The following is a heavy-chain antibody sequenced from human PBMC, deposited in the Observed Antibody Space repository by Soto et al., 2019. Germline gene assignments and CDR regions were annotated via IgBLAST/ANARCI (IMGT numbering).Heavy chain of an antibody. V-gene: IGHV1-18*01. D-gene: IGHD1-1*01. Sequence: GASVKVSCKASGYTFTSYGISWVRQAPGQGLEWMGWISAYNGNTNYAQKLQGRVTMTTDTSTSTAYMELRSLRSDDTAVYYCLFVEDGTFEYWGQGTLVIVSS. J-gene: IGHJ4*02. CDR3: LFVEDGTFEY. CDR1: GYTFTSYG. CDR2: ISAYNGNT.